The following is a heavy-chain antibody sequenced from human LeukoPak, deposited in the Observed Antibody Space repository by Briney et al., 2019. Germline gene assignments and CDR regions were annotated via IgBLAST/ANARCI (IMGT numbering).Heavy chain of an antibody. CDR1: GGTFSSYA. J-gene: IGHJ4*02. V-gene: IGHV1-69*05. D-gene: IGHD4-17*01. CDR2: IIPIFGTA. Sequence: ASVKVSCKASGGTFSSYAISWVRQAPGQGLEWMGRIIPIFGTANYAQKFQGRVTITTGESTSTAYMELSSLRSEDTAVYYCARGPYGEFDYWGQGTLVTVSS. CDR3: ARGPYGEFDY.